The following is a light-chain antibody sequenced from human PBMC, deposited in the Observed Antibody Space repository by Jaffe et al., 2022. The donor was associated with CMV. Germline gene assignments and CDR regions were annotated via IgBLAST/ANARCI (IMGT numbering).Light chain of an antibody. CDR3: QAWDNNAVV. CDR2: QDY. Sequence: SYELTQPPSVSVSPGQTANITCAGDKLGYTYTSWYQQKPGLAPQLLIYQDYKRPSGIPERFSGSNSGDTATLTISGTQAMDEADYYCQAWDNNAVVFGGGTKLTVL. CDR1: KLGYTY. J-gene: IGLJ3*02. V-gene: IGLV3-1*01.